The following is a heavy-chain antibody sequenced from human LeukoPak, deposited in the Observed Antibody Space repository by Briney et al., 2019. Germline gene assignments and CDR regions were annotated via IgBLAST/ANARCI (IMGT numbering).Heavy chain of an antibody. CDR3: ARLNPEYGDYYPFDY. J-gene: IGHJ4*02. D-gene: IGHD4-17*01. CDR1: GGSISSSSYY. Sequence: PSETLSLTCTVSGGSISSSSYYWGWIRQPPGMGLEWIGSIYYSGSTYYHPSLKSRVTISVDTSKNQFSLKLSSVTPADTAMYYCARLNPEYGDYYPFDYWGQGTLVTVSS. V-gene: IGHV4-39*01. CDR2: IYYSGST.